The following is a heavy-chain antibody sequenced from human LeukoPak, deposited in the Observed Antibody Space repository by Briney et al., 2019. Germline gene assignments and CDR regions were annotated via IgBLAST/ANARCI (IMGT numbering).Heavy chain of an antibody. Sequence: KASETLSLTCAVYGGSLSGYYWSWIRQPPGKGLEWIGEINHSGSTNYNPSLKSRVTISVDTSKNQFSLKLSSVTAADTAVYYCARGSGDDILTGYYFDYWGQGTLVTVSS. CDR1: GGSLSGYY. CDR2: INHSGST. J-gene: IGHJ4*02. V-gene: IGHV4-34*01. CDR3: ARGSGDDILTGYYFDY. D-gene: IGHD3-9*01.